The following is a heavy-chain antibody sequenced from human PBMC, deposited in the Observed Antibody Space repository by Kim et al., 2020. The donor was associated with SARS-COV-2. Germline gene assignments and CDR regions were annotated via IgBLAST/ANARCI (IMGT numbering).Heavy chain of an antibody. V-gene: IGHV3-23*01. CDR3: AKDHGATVITDFDY. J-gene: IGHJ4*02. CDR1: GFTFGSYA. CDR2: ISGSGGST. Sequence: GGSLRLSCAASGFTFGSYAMSWVRQAPGKGLEWVSAISGSGGSTYYADSVKGRFTISRDNSKNTLYLQMNSLRAEDTAVYYCAKDHGATVITDFDYWGQGTLVTVSS. D-gene: IGHD4-17*01.